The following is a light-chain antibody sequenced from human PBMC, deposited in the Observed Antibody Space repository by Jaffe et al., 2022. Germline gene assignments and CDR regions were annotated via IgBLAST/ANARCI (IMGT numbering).Light chain of an antibody. Sequence: EIVLTQSPGTLSLSPGERATLSCRASQSVSSSYLAWYQQKPGQAPRLLIYGASSRATGIPDRFSGSGSGTDFTLTISRLEPEDFAVYYCQQYGSSPVGYTFGQGTKLEIK. V-gene: IGKV3-20*01. CDR3: QQYGSSPVGYT. CDR2: GAS. CDR1: QSVSSSY. J-gene: IGKJ2*01.